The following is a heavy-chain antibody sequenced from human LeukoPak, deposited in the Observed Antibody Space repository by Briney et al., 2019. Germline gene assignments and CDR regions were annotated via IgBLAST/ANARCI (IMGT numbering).Heavy chain of an antibody. CDR1: GGSLSSYY. D-gene: IGHD3-22*01. V-gene: IGHV4-59*01. Sequence: SETLSLTCTVSGGSLSSYYWSWIRQPPGKGLEWVGYIYYSGGTNYNPSRKSRVTISVDTSKNQFSLKLSSVTAADTAVYYCARVRPEAYYYDSSGYYYRPFDYWGQGTLVTVSS. J-gene: IGHJ4*02. CDR2: IYYSGGT. CDR3: ARVRPEAYYYDSSGYYYRPFDY.